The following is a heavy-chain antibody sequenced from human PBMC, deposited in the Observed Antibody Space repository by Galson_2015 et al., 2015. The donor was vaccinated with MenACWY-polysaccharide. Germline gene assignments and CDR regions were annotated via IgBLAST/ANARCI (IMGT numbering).Heavy chain of an antibody. V-gene: IGHV1-2*02. D-gene: IGHD6-13*01. CDR2: INPKSGGT. J-gene: IGHJ6*02. CDR3: ARAPLVAAADGFFYFYGMDV. CDR1: GYTLTGYY. Sequence: SVKVSCKASGYTLTGYYMHWVRQAPGQGLEWMGWINPKSGGTNHAQKFQGRVTMTRDTSMSIGYMELSSLRPDDTAVYYCARAPLVAAADGFFYFYGMDVSGQGTTVAASS.